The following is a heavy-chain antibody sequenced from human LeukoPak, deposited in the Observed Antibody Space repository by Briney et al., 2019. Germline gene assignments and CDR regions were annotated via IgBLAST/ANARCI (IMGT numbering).Heavy chain of an antibody. CDR2: IYSGSTT. D-gene: IGHD2-8*02. Sequence: GPLRLSCAASGFTVSSKYMSWVRQAPGKGLEWVSVIYSGSTTYYADSVKGRFTISRDNSKNTLFLQMSSLRAEDTAVYHCAKGDRGHCTGVKCYPFDYWGQGTVVTVSS. CDR1: GFTVSSKY. J-gene: IGHJ4*02. CDR3: AKGDRGHCTGVKCYPFDY. V-gene: IGHV3-53*01.